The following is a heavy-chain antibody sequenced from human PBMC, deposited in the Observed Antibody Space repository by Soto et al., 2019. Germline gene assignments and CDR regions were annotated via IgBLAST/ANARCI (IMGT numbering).Heavy chain of an antibody. CDR2: ICDSGGRT. V-gene: IGHV3-23*01. D-gene: IGHD1-1*01. J-gene: IGHJ5*02. CDR1: GFTFSTSA. CDR3: AKSLDINWKNWFDP. Sequence: QLLESGGGLAQPGGSLTLSCAASGFTFSTSAMNWVRQAPGKGLEWVSLICDSGGRTHYADSVKGRFTISRDNSKNTLYLQMNSLRAEDTAVYYCAKSLDINWKNWFDPWGQGTLVTVSS.